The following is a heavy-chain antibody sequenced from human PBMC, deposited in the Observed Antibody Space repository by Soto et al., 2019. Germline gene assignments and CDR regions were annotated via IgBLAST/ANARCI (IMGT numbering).Heavy chain of an antibody. CDR2: IWYDGSNK. CDR1: GFTFSSYG. V-gene: IGHV3-33*01. Sequence: GGSLRLSCAASGFTFSSYGMHWVRQAPGKGLEWVAVIWYDGSNKYYADSVKGRFTISRDNSKNTLYLQMNSLRAEDTAVYYCAREGLYVVVPGYPERVEYFQHWGQGTLVTVSS. CDR3: AREGLYVVVPGYPERVEYFQH. D-gene: IGHD2-2*01. J-gene: IGHJ1*01.